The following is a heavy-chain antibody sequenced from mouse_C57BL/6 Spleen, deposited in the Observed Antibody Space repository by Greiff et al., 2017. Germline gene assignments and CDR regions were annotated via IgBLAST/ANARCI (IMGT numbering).Heavy chain of an antibody. CDR3: ASYYYGSSSFAY. Sequence: QVQLQQPGAELVKPGASVKLSCKASGYTFTSYWMHWVKQRPGRGLEWIGRIDPNSGGTKYNEKFKSKATLTVDNPSSTAYMQLSSLTSEDSAVYYCASYYYGSSSFAYWGQGTLVTVSA. J-gene: IGHJ3*01. V-gene: IGHV1-72*01. CDR2: IDPNSGGT. CDR1: GYTFTSYW. D-gene: IGHD1-1*01.